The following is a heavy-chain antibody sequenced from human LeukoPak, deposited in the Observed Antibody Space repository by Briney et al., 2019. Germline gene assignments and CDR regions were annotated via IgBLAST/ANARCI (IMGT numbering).Heavy chain of an antibody. V-gene: IGHV4-61*01. CDR1: GGSVSSSTNY. CDR3: ARVGQIEIARGR. J-gene: IGHJ4*02. CDR2: IYYNGST. D-gene: IGHD5-24*01. Sequence: PPETLSPTSTVSGGSVSSSTNYWSWIRQPPGKGLEWIGYIYYNGSTNYNPSLICRVPISVDTSKNQFSLKLSSVTAADTAVYYCARVGQIEIARGRWGRGTRVTVSS.